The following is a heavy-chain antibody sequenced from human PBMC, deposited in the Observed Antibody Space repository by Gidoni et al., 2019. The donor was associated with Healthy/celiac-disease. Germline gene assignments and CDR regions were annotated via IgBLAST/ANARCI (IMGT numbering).Heavy chain of an antibody. CDR3: AKDLIKGRILVLTNAFDY. J-gene: IGHJ4*02. CDR1: GFSFSSYA. V-gene: IGHV3-23*01. Sequence: EVQLLESGGGLVQPGGSLRLSCAASGFSFSSYAMSWVRQAPGKGLEWVSAMSGSGGSTYYADSVKGRFTISRDNSKNTLYLQMNSLRAEDTAVYYCAKDLIKGRILVLTNAFDYWGQGTLVTVSS. D-gene: IGHD1-26*01. CDR2: MSGSGGST.